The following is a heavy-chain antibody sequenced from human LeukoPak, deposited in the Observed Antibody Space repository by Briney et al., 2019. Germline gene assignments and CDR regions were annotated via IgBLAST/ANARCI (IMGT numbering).Heavy chain of an antibody. CDR2: LSVSGANT. CDR1: GLTLSNCA. V-gene: IGHV3-23*01. CDR3: ARDRAPHDY. Sequence: GGSLRLSCAASGLTLSNCAMSWVRQAPGKGLEWVSALSVSGANTYYADSVRGRFTISRDISKNTPYLQMNSLRGDDTAVYYCARDRAPHDYWGQGTLVTVSS. J-gene: IGHJ4*02. D-gene: IGHD3-10*01.